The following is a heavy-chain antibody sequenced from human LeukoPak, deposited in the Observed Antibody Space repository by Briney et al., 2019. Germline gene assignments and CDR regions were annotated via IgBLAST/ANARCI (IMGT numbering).Heavy chain of an antibody. CDR3: ARHSTTYYDFDY. J-gene: IGHJ4*02. V-gene: IGHV4-61*01. CDR1: GGSVSSGSYY. CDR2: IHYSGNT. Sequence: SSETLSLTCTVSGGSVSSGSYYWSWIRQPPGKELEWMAYIHYSGNTNYNPSLKSRVTISVDPSKNQISLKLNSVTAADTAVYYCARHSTTYYDFDYWGQGTLVTVSS. D-gene: IGHD1-26*01.